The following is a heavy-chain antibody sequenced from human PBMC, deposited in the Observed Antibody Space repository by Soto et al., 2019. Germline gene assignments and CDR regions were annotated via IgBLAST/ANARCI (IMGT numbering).Heavy chain of an antibody. V-gene: IGHV4-30-2*01. D-gene: IGHD3-10*01. J-gene: IGHJ6*01. CDR2: TYHPGNT. CDR1: GDSISSGAYS. Sequence: QLQLQESGSGLVKPSQTLSLTCAVSGDSISSGAYSWRWVRKQPRKSLQWIGYTYHPGNTYYNPSLKSPVTVALDRSKNNSSLQLNSVSAADTAMYYWRVSXCRSGSSSTYQGM. CDR3: RVSXCRSGSSSTYQGM.